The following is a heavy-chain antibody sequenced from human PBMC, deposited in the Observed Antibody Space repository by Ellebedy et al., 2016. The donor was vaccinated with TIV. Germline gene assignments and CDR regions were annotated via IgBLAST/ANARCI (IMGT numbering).Heavy chain of an antibody. J-gene: IGHJ4*02. D-gene: IGHD3-22*01. CDR3: AREFYDSSVVWGY. V-gene: IGHV3-21*01. CDR2: ISSGSSYI. CDR1: GFTFSSYW. Sequence: GESLKISCAASGFTFSSYWMSWVRQAPGKGLEWVSSISSGSSYIYYADSVKGRFTISRDNAKNSLYLQMNSLRAEDTAVYYCAREFYDSSVVWGYWGQGTLVTVSS.